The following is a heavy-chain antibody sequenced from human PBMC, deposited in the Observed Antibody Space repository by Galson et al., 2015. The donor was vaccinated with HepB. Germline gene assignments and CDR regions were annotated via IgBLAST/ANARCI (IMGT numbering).Heavy chain of an antibody. Sequence: SLRLSCAASGFTFSNAWMSWVRQAPGKGLEWVGRIKSKTDGGTTDYAEPVKGRFTISRDDSKNTLYLQMNSLKTEDTAVYYCTTDPLGIAAAGANLDYWGQGTLVTVSS. V-gene: IGHV3-15*01. CDR3: TTDPLGIAAAGANLDY. CDR1: GFTFSNAW. CDR2: IKSKTDGGTT. J-gene: IGHJ4*02. D-gene: IGHD6-13*01.